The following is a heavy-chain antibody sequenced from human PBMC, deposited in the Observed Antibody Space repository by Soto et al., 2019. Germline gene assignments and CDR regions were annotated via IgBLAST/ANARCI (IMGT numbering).Heavy chain of an antibody. V-gene: IGHV4-4*07. CDR1: GDSINSYY. Sequence: QVQLQESGPGLVKPSETLSLTCTVSGDSINSYYWSWIRQPAGKGLEWIGRIFSSGTTNYNPSLKSRLTISVAASKNQISLKLRSVTAADTAVYYCAREGHNPGWFDPWGQGTLVTVSS. CDR3: AREGHNPGWFDP. CDR2: IFSSGTT. J-gene: IGHJ5*02.